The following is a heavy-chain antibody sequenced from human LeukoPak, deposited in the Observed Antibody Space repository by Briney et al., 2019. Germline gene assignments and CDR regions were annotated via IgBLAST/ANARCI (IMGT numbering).Heavy chain of an antibody. D-gene: IGHD1-20*01. J-gene: IGHJ5*02. Sequence: GSLRLSCAASGFTFSSYAMSWVRQAPGKGLEWVSAISGSGGSTYYADSVKGRFTISVDTSKNQFSLKLSSVTAADTAVYYCARGRYNWNPWGQGTLVTVSS. CDR3: ARGRYNWNP. V-gene: IGHV3-23*01. CDR1: GFTFSSYA. CDR2: ISGSGGST.